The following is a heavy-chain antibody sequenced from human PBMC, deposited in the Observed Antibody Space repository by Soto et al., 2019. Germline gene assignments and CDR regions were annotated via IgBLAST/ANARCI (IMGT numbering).Heavy chain of an antibody. CDR1: GFTFSNYG. CDR2: ISNDGLNK. CDR3: YGSGIDY. V-gene: IGHV3-30*03. D-gene: IGHD3-10*01. Sequence: QVQLVESGGGVVQPGRSLRLCCAASGFTFSNYGMHWVRQAPGKGLEWVAAISNDGLNKYYLDSVKGRFTISRDNSKNTLDLRMNSLRVEDTAVYYCYGSGIDYWGQGTLVTVSS. J-gene: IGHJ4*02.